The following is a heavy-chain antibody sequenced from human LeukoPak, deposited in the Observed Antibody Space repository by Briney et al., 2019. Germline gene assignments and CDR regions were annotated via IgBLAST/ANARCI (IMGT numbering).Heavy chain of an antibody. CDR1: GGSISSYY. CDR2: IYYSGNT. D-gene: IGHD2-15*01. Sequence: SSETLSLTCTVSGGSISSYYWSWIRQPPGKGLEWLGSIYYSGNTHYTPSLKSRVTISIDTSKNQFSLRLSSVTAADTAVYYCARDQRYCSGGSCYQPPNWFDPWGQGTLVTVSS. J-gene: IGHJ5*02. CDR3: ARDQRYCSGGSCYQPPNWFDP. V-gene: IGHV4-59*12.